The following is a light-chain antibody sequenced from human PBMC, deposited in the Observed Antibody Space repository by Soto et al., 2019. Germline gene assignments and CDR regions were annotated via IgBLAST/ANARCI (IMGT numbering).Light chain of an antibody. CDR1: RSISSY. CDR2: AAS. J-gene: IGKJ1*01. Sequence: DIQMTQSPSSLSASVGDRVTITCRASRSISSYLNWYQQKPGKAPKLLIYAASSLQSGVPSRFSGSGSGTDFTLTISSLQPEDFPTYYCQQSYSTPPTFGQGTKVEIK. CDR3: QQSYSTPPT. V-gene: IGKV1-39*01.